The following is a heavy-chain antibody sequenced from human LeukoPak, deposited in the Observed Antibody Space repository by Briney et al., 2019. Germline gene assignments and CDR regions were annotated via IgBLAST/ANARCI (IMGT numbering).Heavy chain of an antibody. V-gene: IGHV3-74*01. J-gene: IGHJ4*02. CDR3: ATGGSSGWYHFEY. D-gene: IGHD6-19*01. CDR2: KSERDGSRT. Sequence: QPGGSLRLSCGASGFALSTYWMHWVRQAPGKGLVWVSHKSERDGSRTTYADSVKGRFTMSRDNAKNTLYLEMNSLRGEDTAVYYCATGGSSGWYHFEYWGQGTLVTVSS. CDR1: GFALSTYW.